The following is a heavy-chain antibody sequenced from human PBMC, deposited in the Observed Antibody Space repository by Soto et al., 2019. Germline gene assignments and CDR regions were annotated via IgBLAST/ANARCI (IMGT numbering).Heavy chain of an antibody. J-gene: IGHJ3*02. Sequence: EVQLMESGGGLVQPGGSLRLSCAASGFTLNSYWMTWVRQAPGKGLEWVANIKEDGSEKHYGGSVRGRFTITRDNAENSVSLQMNSLRAEDMATYYCARDPGDSLWGAFDIWGHGTMVAVSS. CDR2: IKEDGSEK. CDR1: GFTLNSYW. CDR3: ARDPGDSLWGAFDI. V-gene: IGHV3-7*01. D-gene: IGHD3-10*01.